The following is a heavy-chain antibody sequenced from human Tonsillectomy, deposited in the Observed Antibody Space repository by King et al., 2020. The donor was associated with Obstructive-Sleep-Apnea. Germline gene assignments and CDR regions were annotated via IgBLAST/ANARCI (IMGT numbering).Heavy chain of an antibody. J-gene: IGHJ5*02. CDR3: ASESSRELLSSWFDP. D-gene: IGHD2/OR15-2a*01. V-gene: IGHV1-2*07. CDR2: INPKSGAT. Sequence: QLVQSGAEVKKPGASVRVSCKASGYPFTDYYMHWVRQAPGQGLEWMGWINPKSGATRYAHKFQGRVTMTREKSVNTAYMELTRLKFDDTAVYYCASESSRELLSSWFDPWGQGTLVTVSS. CDR1: GYPFTDYY.